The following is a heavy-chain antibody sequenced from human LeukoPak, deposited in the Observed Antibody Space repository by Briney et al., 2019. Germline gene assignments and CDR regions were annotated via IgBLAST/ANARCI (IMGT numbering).Heavy chain of an antibody. Sequence: SETLSLICTVSGGSISTYYWTWIRQPPGKGLEWIGFINYSGSSNYNPSLNSRVTMSVDTSKDQFSLGLTSVTAADTAVYFCARRSAAWEDNFFDYWGQGALVTVSS. J-gene: IGHJ4*02. CDR1: GGSISTYY. CDR2: INYSGSS. D-gene: IGHD1-26*01. CDR3: ARRSAAWEDNFFDY. V-gene: IGHV4-59*01.